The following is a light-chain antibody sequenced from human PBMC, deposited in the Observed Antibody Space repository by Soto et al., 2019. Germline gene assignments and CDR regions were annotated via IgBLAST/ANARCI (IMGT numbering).Light chain of an antibody. V-gene: IGLV2-14*01. CDR3: SSYTTSTPVV. CDR1: SSDVGNYNY. CDR2: QVS. Sequence: QSALTQPASVSGSPGQSITISCTGTSSDVGNYNYVSWYQQHPGKAPKLMIYQVSNRPSGVSNRFSGSKSGNTASLTISGLQAEDEADYYCSSYTTSTPVVFDGGTKVTVL. J-gene: IGLJ2*01.